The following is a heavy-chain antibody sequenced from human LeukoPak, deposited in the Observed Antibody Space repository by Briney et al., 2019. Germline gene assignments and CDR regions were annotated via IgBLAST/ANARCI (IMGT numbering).Heavy chain of an antibody. CDR3: AKDSEPGGYSYGYYFDY. D-gene: IGHD5-18*01. Sequence: PGGSLRLSCAASGFTFSSYAMSWVRQTPGKGLEWISTISGGGGNTYYADSVKGRFTISRDNSKNTLYLQMNSLRAEDTAVYYCAKDSEPGGYSYGYYFDYWGQGTLVTVSS. CDR1: GFTFSSYA. V-gene: IGHV3-23*01. J-gene: IGHJ4*02. CDR2: ISGGGGNT.